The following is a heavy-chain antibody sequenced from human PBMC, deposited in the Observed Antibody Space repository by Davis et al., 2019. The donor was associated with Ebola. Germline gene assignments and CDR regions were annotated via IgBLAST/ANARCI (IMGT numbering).Heavy chain of an antibody. CDR3: ARQTDSSWKNYYYHYGMDV. CDR2: IYYSGST. D-gene: IGHD6-13*01. CDR1: GGSISSYY. Sequence: MPSETLSLTCTVSGGSISSYYWSWIRQPPGKGLEWIGYIYYSGSTNYNPSLKSRVTISVDTSKNQFSLKLSSVTAADTAVYYCARQTDSSWKNYYYHYGMDVWGQGTTVTVSS. V-gene: IGHV4-59*08. J-gene: IGHJ6*02.